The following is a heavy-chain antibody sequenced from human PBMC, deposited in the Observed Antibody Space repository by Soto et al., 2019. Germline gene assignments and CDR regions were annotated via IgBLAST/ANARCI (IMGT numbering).Heavy chain of an antibody. CDR1: GGSFSGHY. CDR2: INHSGST. V-gene: IGHV4-34*01. Sequence: SETLSLTCAVYGGSFSGHYWSWIRQPPGKGLECIGEINHSGSTNYNPSLKSRVTISVDTSKNQFSLKLSSVTAADTAVYYCARGPRLGYSSGWGQFGYNYNGMDVWGQGTTVTVSS. J-gene: IGHJ6*02. D-gene: IGHD6-25*01. CDR3: ARGPRLGYSSGWGQFGYNYNGMDV.